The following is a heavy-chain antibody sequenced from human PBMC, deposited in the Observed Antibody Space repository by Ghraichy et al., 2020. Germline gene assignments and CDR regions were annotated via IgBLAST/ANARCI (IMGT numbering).Heavy chain of an antibody. J-gene: IGHJ4*02. CDR1: GYTFTGYY. D-gene: IGHD6-25*01. CDR3: ARGREQRPPHYFDD. Sequence: ASVKVSCKASGYTFTGYYMYWVRQAPGQGLEWMGWINPNSGGTTYAQKFQGRVTMTRDTSISTAYMELSRLRSDDTAVYYCARGREQRPPHYFDDWGQGTLVTVAS. CDR2: INPNSGGT. V-gene: IGHV1-2*02.